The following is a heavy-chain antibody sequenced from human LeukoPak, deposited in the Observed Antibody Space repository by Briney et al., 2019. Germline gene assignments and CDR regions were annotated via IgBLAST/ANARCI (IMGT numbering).Heavy chain of an antibody. CDR2: IGNVDRDT. V-gene: IGHV3-23*01. CDR1: GFTFSRNA. Sequence: GGSLRLSCAASGFTFSRNAMSWVRQAPGKGLEWVSAIGNVDRDTYYADSVKGRFTISRDSSKNTLYLQMNSLTAEDTAVYYCAKDILRWSFDYWGQGTLVTVAS. D-gene: IGHD4-23*01. CDR3: AKDILRWSFDY. J-gene: IGHJ4*02.